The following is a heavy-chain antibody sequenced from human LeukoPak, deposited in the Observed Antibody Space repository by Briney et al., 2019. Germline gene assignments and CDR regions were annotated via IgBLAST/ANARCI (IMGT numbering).Heavy chain of an antibody. Sequence: ASVNVSCKASGYTFTSYGISWVRQAPGQGLEWMGWISAYNGNTNYAQKLQGRVTMTTDTSTSTAYMELRSLRSDDTAVYYCAREGYDILTGYSSPDYWGQGTLVTVSS. J-gene: IGHJ4*02. CDR1: GYTFTSYG. CDR3: AREGYDILTGYSSPDY. CDR2: ISAYNGNT. D-gene: IGHD3-9*01. V-gene: IGHV1-18*01.